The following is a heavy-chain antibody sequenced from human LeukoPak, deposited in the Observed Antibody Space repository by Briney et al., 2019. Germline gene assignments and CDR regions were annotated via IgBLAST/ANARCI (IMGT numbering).Heavy chain of an antibody. J-gene: IGHJ4*02. V-gene: IGHV4-39*07. CDR1: GGSISSSSYY. CDR2: IYYSGST. Sequence: SETLSLTCTVSGGSISSSSYYWGWIRQPPGKGLEWIGSIYYSGSTYYNPSLKSRVTISVDTSKNQFSLKLSSVTAADTAVYYCARDHEGGEGTDYWGQGTLVTVSS. CDR3: ARDHEGGEGTDY. D-gene: IGHD1-26*01.